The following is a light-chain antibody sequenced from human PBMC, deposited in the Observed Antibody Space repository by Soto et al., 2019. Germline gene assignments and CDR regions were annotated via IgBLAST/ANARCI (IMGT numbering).Light chain of an antibody. Sequence: IVLTQSPVTLAVSPGESAVLSCRASQSVSTSLAWYQHKPGQAPRLFIYDASKRAPGIPARFTGSGSGTDFTLTISSLEPEDIAVYYCQVRDVWPSFGQGTKVEIQ. J-gene: IGKJ1*01. CDR1: QSVSTS. CDR3: QVRDVWPS. V-gene: IGKV3-11*01. CDR2: DAS.